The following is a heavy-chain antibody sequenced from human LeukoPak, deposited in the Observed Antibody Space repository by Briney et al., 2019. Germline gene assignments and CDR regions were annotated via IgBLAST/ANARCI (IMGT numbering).Heavy chain of an antibody. D-gene: IGHD2-15*01. V-gene: IGHV3-53*01. CDR2: IYSGGST. CDR3: ARAPRYCSGGSCGYLFDY. Sequence: GGSLRLSCAASGFTVSSNYMSWVRQAPGKGLEWVSVIYSGGSTYYADPVKGRFTISRDNSKNTLYLQMNSPRAEDTAVYYCARAPRYCSGGSCGYLFDYWGQGTLVTVSS. CDR1: GFTVSSNY. J-gene: IGHJ4*02.